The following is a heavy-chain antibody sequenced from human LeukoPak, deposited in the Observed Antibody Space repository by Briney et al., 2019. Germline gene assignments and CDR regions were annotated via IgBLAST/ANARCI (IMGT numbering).Heavy chain of an antibody. CDR1: SGSFTGYY. Sequence: SETLSLTCAVSSGSFTGYYWTWIRQPPGKGLEWIGEMNQSGGINYNPSLKSRVTMSVDTSKNHFSLRLSSVTAADTAVYYCARGGIAARCSSWGQGTLVTVSS. V-gene: IGHV4-34*01. D-gene: IGHD2-15*01. CDR2: MNQSGGI. J-gene: IGHJ5*02. CDR3: ARGGIAARCSS.